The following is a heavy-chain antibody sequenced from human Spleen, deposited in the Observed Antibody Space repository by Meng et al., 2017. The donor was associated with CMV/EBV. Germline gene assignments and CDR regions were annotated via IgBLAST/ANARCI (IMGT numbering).Heavy chain of an antibody. CDR1: GFIFSNFG. J-gene: IGHJ6*02. Sequence: GGSLRLSCAASGFIFSNFGMYWVRQAPGEGLEWVAFIRHDGSNKYYADSVRGRFTISRDSSKNTVYLQMNSLRPEDTALYYCAKDSVNSITFYQYYFYYSGVDVWGQGTTVTVSS. D-gene: IGHD2/OR15-2a*01. CDR2: IRHDGSNK. CDR3: AKDSVNSITFYQYYFYYSGVDV. V-gene: IGHV3-30*02.